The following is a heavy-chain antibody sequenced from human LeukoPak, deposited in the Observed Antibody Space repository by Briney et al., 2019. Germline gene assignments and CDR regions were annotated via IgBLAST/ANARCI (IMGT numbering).Heavy chain of an antibody. J-gene: IGHJ4*02. Sequence: SETLSLACTVSGGSISSYYWSWIRQPPGKGLEWIGYIYYSGSTNYNPSLKSRVTISVDTSKNQFSLKLSSVTAADTAVYYCARANSSLYGDYFDYWGQGTLVTVSS. CDR1: GGSISSYY. CDR2: IYYSGST. V-gene: IGHV4-59*01. CDR3: ARANSSLYGDYFDY. D-gene: IGHD6-13*01.